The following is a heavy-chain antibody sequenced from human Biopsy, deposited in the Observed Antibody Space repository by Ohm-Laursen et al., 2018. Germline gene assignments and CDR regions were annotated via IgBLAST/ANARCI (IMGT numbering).Heavy chain of an antibody. CDR2: ITGNGGST. CDR3: AIDSRGGHLNTTLITGKNLDS. V-gene: IGHV3-23*01. D-gene: IGHD3-16*01. J-gene: IGHJ4*02. CDR1: GFTFSSYA. Sequence: SLRLSCAASGFTFSSYAMTWVRQAPGKGLQWVSVITGNGGSTFYADSVKGRFTLSRDNSKNTLYLQMSSLRAEDTAVYYCAIDSRGGHLNTTLITGKNLDSWGQGILVTVSS.